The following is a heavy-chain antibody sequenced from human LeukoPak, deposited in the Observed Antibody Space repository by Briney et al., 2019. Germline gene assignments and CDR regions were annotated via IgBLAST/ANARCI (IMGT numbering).Heavy chain of an antibody. D-gene: IGHD3-10*01. J-gene: IGHJ4*02. V-gene: IGHV4-30-4*01. CDR1: GGSISSGDYY. CDR2: IYYSGST. Sequence: PSQTLSLTCTVSGGSISSGDYYWSWIRQPPGKGLEWIGNIYYSGSTYYNPSLKSRVTISVDTSKNQFSLKLSSVTAADTAVYYCASQDYYGSGSYYGGPPAFDYWGQGTLVTVSS. CDR3: ASQDYYGSGSYYGGPPAFDY.